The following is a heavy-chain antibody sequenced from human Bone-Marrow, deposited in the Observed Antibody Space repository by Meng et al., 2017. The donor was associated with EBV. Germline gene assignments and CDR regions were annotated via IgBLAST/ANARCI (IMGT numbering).Heavy chain of an antibody. CDR2: VIPIFGRA. D-gene: IGHD3-22*01. V-gene: IGHV1-69*06. CDR3: ARGDSSGYYYFDY. CDR1: GGTFSSNG. J-gene: IGHJ4*02. Sequence: VQLVELGGRVKNPGYSVRVPCKVFGGTFSSNGIGWGRQAPGQGIEWMGGVIPIFGRANYEQKFQGRVTITADKSTSTAYMELSSLRSEDTAVYYCARGDSSGYYYFDYWGQGTPVTVSS.